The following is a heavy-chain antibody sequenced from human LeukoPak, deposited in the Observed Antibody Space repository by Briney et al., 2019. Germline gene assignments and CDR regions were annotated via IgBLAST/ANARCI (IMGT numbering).Heavy chain of an antibody. D-gene: IGHD6-13*01. CDR1: GFTFSSYG. J-gene: IGHJ5*02. CDR3: AKGSSSWSFSNWFDP. V-gene: IGHV3-30*18. CDR2: ISYDGSNK. Sequence: GGSLRLSCAASGFTFSSYGMHWVRQAPGKGLEWVAVISYDGSNKYYADSVKGRFTISRDNSKNTLYLQMNSLRAEDTAVYYCAKGSSSWSFSNWFDPWGQGTLVTVSS.